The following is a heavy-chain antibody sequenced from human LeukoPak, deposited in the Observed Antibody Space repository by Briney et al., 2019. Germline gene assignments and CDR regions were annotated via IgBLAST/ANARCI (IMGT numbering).Heavy chain of an antibody. J-gene: IGHJ4*02. CDR2: IGIRGDT. CDR1: GFTFIDYD. Sequence: GGSLGLSCAASGFTFIDYDMHWVRQVIGKGLEWVSAIGIRGDTHYSGSVKGRFTISRENAESSLYLQMNSLRAEDAAVYYCARGGIQVSGIDEFDYWGQGTLVTVSS. CDR3: ARGGIQVSGIDEFDY. D-gene: IGHD6-19*01. V-gene: IGHV3-13*01.